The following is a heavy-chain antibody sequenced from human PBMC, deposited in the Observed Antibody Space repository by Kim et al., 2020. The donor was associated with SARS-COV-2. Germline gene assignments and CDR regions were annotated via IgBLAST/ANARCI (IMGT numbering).Heavy chain of an antibody. CDR2: ISSSSSYI. D-gene: IGHD3-10*01. V-gene: IGHV3-21*01. J-gene: IGHJ4*02. Sequence: GGSLRLSCAASGFTFSSYSMNWVRQAPGKGLEWVSSISSSSSYIYYADSVKGRFTISRDNAKNSLYLQMNSLRAEDTAVYYCARDVLLWFGVSDWGQGTLVTVSS. CDR3: ARDVLLWFGVSD. CDR1: GFTFSSYS.